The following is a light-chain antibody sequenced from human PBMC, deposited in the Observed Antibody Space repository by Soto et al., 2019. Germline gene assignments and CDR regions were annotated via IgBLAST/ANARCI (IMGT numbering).Light chain of an antibody. CDR2: RDF. J-gene: IGLJ1*01. Sequence: SYELTQPLSVSVALGQTARITCGGNKIGSKNVQWYQQKPGQAPVLVIYRDFNRPSGIPERFSGSNSGNTATLTISRAQAGDEADYYCQVWDSSAVFGTGTQLTVL. CDR3: QVWDSSAV. CDR1: KIGSKN. V-gene: IGLV3-9*01.